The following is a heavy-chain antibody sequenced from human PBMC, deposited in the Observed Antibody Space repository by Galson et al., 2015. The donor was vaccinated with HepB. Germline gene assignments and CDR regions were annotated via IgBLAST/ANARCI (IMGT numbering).Heavy chain of an antibody. CDR1: GFTLSNFR. J-gene: IGHJ4*02. Sequence: SLRLSCAASGFTLSNFRMTWVRQAPGQGLEWVSSMSSGSSYIYYADSVKGRFTISRDNAENSLFLQMNSLRVEDTAVHYCVRGTGRVTLGIDYWGQGALVTVSS. V-gene: IGHV3-21*01. CDR3: VRGTGRVTLGIDY. CDR2: MSSGSSYI. D-gene: IGHD3-10*01.